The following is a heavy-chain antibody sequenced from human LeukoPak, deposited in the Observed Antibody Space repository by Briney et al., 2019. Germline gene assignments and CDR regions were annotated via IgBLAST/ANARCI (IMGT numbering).Heavy chain of an antibody. Sequence: SETLSLTCAVYGGSFSGYYWSWIRQPLGKGLEWIGEINHSGSTNYNPSLKSRVTISVDTSKNQFSLKLSSVTAADTAVYYCARVILRGYSSSWYSSRIDYWGQGTLVTVSS. D-gene: IGHD6-13*01. V-gene: IGHV4-34*01. CDR2: INHSGST. J-gene: IGHJ4*02. CDR3: ARVILRGYSSSWYSSRIDY. CDR1: GGSFSGYY.